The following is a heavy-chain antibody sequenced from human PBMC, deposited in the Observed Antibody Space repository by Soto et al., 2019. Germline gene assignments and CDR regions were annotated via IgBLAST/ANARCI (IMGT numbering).Heavy chain of an antibody. CDR1: GFTFSSYS. D-gene: IGHD3-22*01. V-gene: IGHV3-21*01. CDR3: ARDGLDYYYGMDV. J-gene: IGHJ6*02. CDR2: ISSSSSYI. Sequence: EVQLVESGGGLVKPGGSLRLSCAASGFTFSSYSMNWVRQAPGKGLEWVSSISSSSSYIYYADSVKGRFTISRDNAKNSLYLQMNSLRAEDTAVYYCARDGLDYYYGMDVRGQGTTVTVSS.